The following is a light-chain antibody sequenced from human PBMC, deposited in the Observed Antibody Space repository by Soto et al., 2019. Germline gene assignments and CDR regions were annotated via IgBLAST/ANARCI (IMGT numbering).Light chain of an antibody. J-gene: IGKJ5*01. CDR3: QQSYTSIT. Sequence: DIQMTQSPSSLSASVGDRVTITFRASQSISSYLNWYQQKPGKAPKLLIYTASNLQSGVPSRFSGSGSGTDFTVTISSLQPEDCATYYCQQSYTSITFGQGTRLEI. V-gene: IGKV1-39*01. CDR1: QSISSY. CDR2: TAS.